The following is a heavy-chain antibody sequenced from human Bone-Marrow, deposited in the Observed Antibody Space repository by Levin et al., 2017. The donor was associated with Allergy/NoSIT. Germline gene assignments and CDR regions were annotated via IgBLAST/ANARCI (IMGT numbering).Heavy chain of an antibody. J-gene: IGHJ4*02. V-gene: IGHV3-23*01. D-gene: IGHD6-19*01. CDR1: GFTFSSYA. CDR2: ISGSGGST. Sequence: GGSLRLSCAASGFTFSSYAMSWVRQAPGKGLEWVSAISGSGGSTYYADSVKGRFTISRDNSKNTLYLQMNSLRAEDTAVYYCAKVRHVAGAVAGGSFDYWGQETLVTVSS. CDR3: AKVRHVAGAVAGGSFDY.